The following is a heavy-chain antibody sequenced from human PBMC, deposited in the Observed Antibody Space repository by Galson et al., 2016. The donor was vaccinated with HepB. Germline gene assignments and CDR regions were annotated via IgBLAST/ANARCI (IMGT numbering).Heavy chain of an antibody. CDR3: ARDTVVVVVAALVFDI. CDR2: ISSSSSYI. J-gene: IGHJ3*02. Sequence: SLRLSCAASGFTFSTYSMNWVRQAPGKGLGWISSISSSSSYIYYADSVKGRFTISRDNAKNSLYLQMNSLRAEDTAVYYCARDTVVVVVAALVFDIWGQGTMVTVSS. V-gene: IGHV3-21*01. D-gene: IGHD2-15*01. CDR1: GFTFSTYS.